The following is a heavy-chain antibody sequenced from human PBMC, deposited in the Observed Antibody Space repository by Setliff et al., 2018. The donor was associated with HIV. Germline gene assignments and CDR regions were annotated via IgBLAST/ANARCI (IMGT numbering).Heavy chain of an antibody. CDR3: ARIGMEYYYYYMDV. CDR1: GGSISSGGYY. Sequence: SETLSLTCTVSGGSISSGGYYWSWIRQHPGKGLEWIGHIYYSGSTYYNPSLKSLVTISVDTSKNQFSLKLSSVTAADTAVYYCARIGMEYYYYYMDVWGKGTTVTVSS. D-gene: IGHD1-1*01. V-gene: IGHV4-31*01. CDR2: IYYSGST. J-gene: IGHJ6*03.